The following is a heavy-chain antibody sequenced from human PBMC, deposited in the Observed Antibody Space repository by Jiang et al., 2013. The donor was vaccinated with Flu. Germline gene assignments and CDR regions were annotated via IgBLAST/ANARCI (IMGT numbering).Heavy chain of an antibody. CDR3: ARMYYYGSGSYYNLGGPWEYYFDY. Sequence: LLKPSETLSLTCTVSGGSISSSSYYWGWIRQPPGKGLEWIGSIYYSGSTYYNPSLKSRVTISVDTSKNQFSLKLSSVTAADTAVYYCARMYYYGSGSYYNLGGPWEYYFDYWGQGTLVTVSS. D-gene: IGHD3-10*01. V-gene: IGHV4-39*01. CDR1: GGSISSSSYY. CDR2: IYYSGST. J-gene: IGHJ4*02.